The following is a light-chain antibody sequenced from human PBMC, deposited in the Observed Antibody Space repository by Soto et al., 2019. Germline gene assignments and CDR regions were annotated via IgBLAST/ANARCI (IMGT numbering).Light chain of an antibody. Sequence: EIEMTQSPATLSVSPGERATLSCRASQSVRSNFAWYQQKPGQAPRLLIYGASTRATGIPARFSGSGSGTEFTLTISSLQSEDFAVYYCQQYNNWPAITFGQGTRMAIK. J-gene: IGKJ5*01. CDR1: QSVRSN. V-gene: IGKV3D-15*01. CDR3: QQYNNWPAIT. CDR2: GAS.